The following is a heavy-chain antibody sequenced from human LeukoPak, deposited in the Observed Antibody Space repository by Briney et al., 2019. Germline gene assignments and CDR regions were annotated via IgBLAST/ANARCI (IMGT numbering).Heavy chain of an antibody. D-gene: IGHD3-10*01. J-gene: IGHJ4*02. CDR3: VKGGAFGSGSYFDY. V-gene: IGHV3-23*01. CDR1: GFTFSAYA. CDR2: IGGSGYSI. Sequence: GGSLRLSCAASGFTFSAYAMSWVRQAPGKGLEWVSNIGGSGYSIYYGDSVKGRFTTSRDYSKNALYLQMNILRAEDTAIDYCVKGGAFGSGSYFDYWGQGTLVIVSS.